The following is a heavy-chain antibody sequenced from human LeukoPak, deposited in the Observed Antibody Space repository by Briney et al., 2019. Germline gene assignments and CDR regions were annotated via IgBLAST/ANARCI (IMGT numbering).Heavy chain of an antibody. Sequence: VASVKVSCKASGGTFSSYAISWVRQAPGQGLEWMGGIIPIFGTANYAQKFQGRVTITADESTSTAYMELSSLRSEDTAVYYCARDLGGLSRWGDDYGDTTGYFDLWGRGTLVTVSS. CDR1: GGTFSSYA. CDR3: ARDLGGLSRWGDDYGDTTGYFDL. J-gene: IGHJ2*01. D-gene: IGHD4-17*01. V-gene: IGHV1-69*13. CDR2: IIPIFGTA.